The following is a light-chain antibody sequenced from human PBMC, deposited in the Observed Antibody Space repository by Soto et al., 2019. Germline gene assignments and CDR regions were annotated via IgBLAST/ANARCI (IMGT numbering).Light chain of an antibody. J-gene: IGLJ1*01. Sequence: QSVLTQPASVSGSPRQSITISCTGTSSDVGSYNYVSWYQQHPVKAPRLMIYASSNRPSGVSHRFSGSRSGNTASLTISGLQAEDEADYFCSSYTSCSTLYVFGSGTKLTVL. CDR1: SSDVGSYNY. V-gene: IGLV2-14*01. CDR2: ASS. CDR3: SSYTSCSTLYV.